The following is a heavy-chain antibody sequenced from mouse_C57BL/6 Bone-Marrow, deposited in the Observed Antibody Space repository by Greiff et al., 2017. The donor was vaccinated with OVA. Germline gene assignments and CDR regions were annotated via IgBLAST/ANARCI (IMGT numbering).Heavy chain of an antibody. CDR3: AREGTVVRDFDV. J-gene: IGHJ1*03. D-gene: IGHD1-1*01. CDR1: GYTFTDYY. CDR2: INPYNGGT. V-gene: IGHV1-19*01. Sequence: EVQLQQSGPVLVTPGASVKMSCKASGYTFTDYYMNWVKQSHGKSLEWIGVINPYNGGTSYNQKFKGKATLTVDKSSSTAYMELNSLTSEDSAVYYCAREGTVVRDFDVWGTGTTVTVSS.